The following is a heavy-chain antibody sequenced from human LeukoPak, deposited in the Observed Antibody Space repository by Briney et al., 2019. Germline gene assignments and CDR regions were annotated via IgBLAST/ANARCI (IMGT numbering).Heavy chain of an antibody. D-gene: IGHD2-2*01. CDR2: IYSGGST. Sequence: AGSLRLSCAASGFTVSSNYMSWVRQAPRKGLEWVSVIYSGGSTYYADSVKGRFTISRDNSKNTLYLQMNSLRAEDTAVYYCARDKVACSSTSCHYWYFDLWGRGTLVTVSS. CDR3: ARDKVACSSTSCHYWYFDL. V-gene: IGHV3-53*01. CDR1: GFTVSSNY. J-gene: IGHJ2*01.